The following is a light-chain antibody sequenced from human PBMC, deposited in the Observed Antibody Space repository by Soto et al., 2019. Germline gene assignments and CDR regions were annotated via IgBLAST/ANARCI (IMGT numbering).Light chain of an antibody. J-gene: IGKJ4*01. CDR1: QSVSIN. V-gene: IGKV3-15*01. Sequence: EIVMTQSPATLSVSPGERATLSCRASQSVSINLAWYQQKPGQAPRLLIYGASTRATSIPARFSGSGSGTEFPLPISSLQSEDFAVYYCQQYNNWPPITFGGGTKVQIK. CDR3: QQYNNWPPIT. CDR2: GAS.